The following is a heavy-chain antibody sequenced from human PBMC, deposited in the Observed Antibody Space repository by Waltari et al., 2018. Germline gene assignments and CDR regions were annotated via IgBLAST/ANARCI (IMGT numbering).Heavy chain of an antibody. CDR1: GGYISSYY. V-gene: IGHV4-59*01. Sequence: QVQLQESGPGLVKPSETLSLTCTVSGGYISSYYWSWIRQPPGKGLEWIGYIYYSGRTNYNPALKSRVTISVDTSKNQFSLKLSSVTAADTAVYYCARDPDRGSGLFLDYWGQGTLVTVSS. CDR3: ARDPDRGSGLFLDY. D-gene: IGHD3-22*01. J-gene: IGHJ4*02. CDR2: IYYSGRT.